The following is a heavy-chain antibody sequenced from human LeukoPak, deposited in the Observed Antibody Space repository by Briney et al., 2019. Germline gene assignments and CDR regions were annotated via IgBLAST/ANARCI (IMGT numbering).Heavy chain of an antibody. J-gene: IGHJ4*02. D-gene: IGHD5-12*01. CDR1: GGSISSYY. V-gene: IGHV4-4*09. CDR3: ATSLVATVLFDY. Sequence: ETLSLTCTVSGGSISSYYWSWIRQPPGKGLEWIGYIYTSGSTNYNPSLKSRVTISVDTSRNQFSLKLRSVTAADTAVYYCATSLVATVLFDYWGQGTLVTVSS. CDR2: IYTSGST.